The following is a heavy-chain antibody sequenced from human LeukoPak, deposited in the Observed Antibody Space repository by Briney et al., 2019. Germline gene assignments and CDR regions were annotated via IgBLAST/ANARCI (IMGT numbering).Heavy chain of an antibody. D-gene: IGHD3-9*01. CDR3: AKRGDYDVLTGYYVSDY. CDR1: GFTFSNYA. Sequence: GASLRLSCAASGFTFSNYAMSWVRQAPGKGLEWVSAITGGGSGIYYADSMKSRFTISRDNSKNTLYLQINSLRAEDTAVYYCAKRGDYDVLTGYYVSDYWGQGTLVTVSP. V-gene: IGHV3-23*01. J-gene: IGHJ4*02. CDR2: ITGGGSGI.